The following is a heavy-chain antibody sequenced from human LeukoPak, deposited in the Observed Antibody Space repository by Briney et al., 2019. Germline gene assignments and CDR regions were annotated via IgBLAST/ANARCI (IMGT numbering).Heavy chain of an antibody. D-gene: IGHD2-8*01. CDR1: GGSISSSSYY. J-gene: IGHJ4*01. Sequence: SETLSLTCIVSGGSISSSSYYWGWIRQPPGKGLEWTGEINHSGSTNYNPSLKSRVTISVDTSKKQFSLKLRSVTAADTAVYYCASVPFRDGHLPNYFDYWGHGTLVTVSS. CDR2: INHSGST. CDR3: ASVPFRDGHLPNYFDY. V-gene: IGHV4-39*07.